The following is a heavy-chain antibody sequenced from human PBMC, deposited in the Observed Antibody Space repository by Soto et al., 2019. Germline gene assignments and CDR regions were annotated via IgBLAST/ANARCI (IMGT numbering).Heavy chain of an antibody. CDR2: IYYSGST. J-gene: IGHJ4*02. D-gene: IGHD6-19*01. V-gene: IGHV4-39*01. CDR3: ARYTIAVAAYYFDY. CDR1: GGSISSSSYY. Sequence: QLQLQESGPGLVKPSETLSLTCTVSGGSISSSSYYWGWIRQPPGKGLEWIGSIYYSGSTYYNPSLKSRVTISVDTSKNQFSLKLSSVTAADTAVYYCARYTIAVAAYYFDYWGQGTLVTVSS.